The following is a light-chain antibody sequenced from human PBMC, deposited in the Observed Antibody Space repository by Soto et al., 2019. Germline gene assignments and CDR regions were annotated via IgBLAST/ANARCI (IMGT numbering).Light chain of an antibody. J-gene: IGKJ5*01. CDR2: DAS. CDR1: QSISSW. V-gene: IGKV1-5*01. CDR3: QQYNSYSIT. Sequence: DIQMTQSPSTLSASVGDRVTITCRASQSISSWLAWYQQKPRKAPKLLIYDASSLESGVPSRFSGSGSGTEFTLTISSLLPDDFATYYCQQYNSYSITFGQGTRLEIK.